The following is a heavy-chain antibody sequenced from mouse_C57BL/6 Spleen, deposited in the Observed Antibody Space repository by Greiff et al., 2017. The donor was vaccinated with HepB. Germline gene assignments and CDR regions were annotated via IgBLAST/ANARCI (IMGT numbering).Heavy chain of an antibody. CDR3: ARGEGPYYYGGFDY. J-gene: IGHJ2*01. Sequence: QVQLQQSGAELVKPGASVKISCKASGYAFSSYWMNWVKQRPGKGLEWIGQIYPGDGDTNYNGKFKGKATLTADKSSSTAYMQLSRLTSEDSAVYFCARGEGPYYYGGFDYWGQGTTLTVSS. D-gene: IGHD1-1*01. CDR2: IYPGDGDT. CDR1: GYAFSSYW. V-gene: IGHV1-80*01.